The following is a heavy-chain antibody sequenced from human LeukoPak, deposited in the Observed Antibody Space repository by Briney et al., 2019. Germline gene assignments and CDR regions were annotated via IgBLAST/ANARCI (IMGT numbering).Heavy chain of an antibody. CDR1: GDSSTSGLYY. Sequence: PAETLSLTCAVSGDSSTSGLYYWSWIRQPAGKGLEWIGRIYSGGRTNYNPSLKSRVTISVDTSRNQFSLKVSSVTAADTAVHYCAREGSIYYDDSSGYLGYWGQGTLVTVSS. J-gene: IGHJ4*02. CDR2: IYSGGRT. CDR3: AREGSIYYDDSSGYLGY. D-gene: IGHD3-22*01. V-gene: IGHV4-61*02.